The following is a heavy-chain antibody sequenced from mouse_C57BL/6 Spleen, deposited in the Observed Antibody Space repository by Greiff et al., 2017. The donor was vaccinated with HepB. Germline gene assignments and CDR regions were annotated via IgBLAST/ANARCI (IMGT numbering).Heavy chain of an antibody. CDR1: GYTFTSYW. CDR2: INPSSGYT. Sequence: QVQLKESGAELAKPGASVKLSCKASGYTFTSYWMHWVKQRPGQGLEWIGYINPSSGYTKYNQKFKDKATLTADQSSSTAYLQLSSLTYEDSAVYYCARGGSGSYYALDYWGQGTSVTVSA. D-gene: IGHD1-1*01. CDR3: ARGGSGSYYALDY. V-gene: IGHV1-7*01. J-gene: IGHJ4*01.